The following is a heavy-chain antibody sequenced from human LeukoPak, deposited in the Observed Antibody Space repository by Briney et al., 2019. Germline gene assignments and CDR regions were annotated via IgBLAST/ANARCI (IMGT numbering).Heavy chain of an antibody. D-gene: IGHD1-7*01. CDR1: GFTLSSHW. Sequence: GGSLRLSCAASGFTLSSHWMSWVRQAPGKGLEWVANIKQDGSEKYYVDSVKGRFTISRDNAKNSMYLQMNSLRAEDTAVYYXXXXXXRGTAHQLDYWGQGTLVTVSS. CDR2: IKQDGSEK. J-gene: IGHJ4*02. V-gene: IGHV3-7*01. CDR3: XXXXXRGTAHQLDY.